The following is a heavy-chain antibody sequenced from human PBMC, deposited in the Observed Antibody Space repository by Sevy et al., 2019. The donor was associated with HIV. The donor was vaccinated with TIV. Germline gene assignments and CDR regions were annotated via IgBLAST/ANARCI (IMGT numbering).Heavy chain of an antibody. V-gene: IGHV3-49*03. CDR3: SRVSLATFYYAETDY. CDR1: GFVFGDYI. CDR2: IRSKDYGGTT. Sequence: GGSLRLSCKASGFVFGDYIVGWFRQAPGKGPEWVGFIRSKDYGGTTEYAATVKGRFTMSRNDSTFIAYLQMNSLKIEDTAVYYCSRVSLATFYYAETDYLCQGTLITVSS. J-gene: IGHJ4*02. D-gene: IGHD3-22*01.